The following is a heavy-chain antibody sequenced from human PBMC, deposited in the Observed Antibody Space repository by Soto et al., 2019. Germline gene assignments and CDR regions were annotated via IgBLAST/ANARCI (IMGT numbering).Heavy chain of an antibody. CDR3: ARGRTVRNYADDSSDYFYFFDY. J-gene: IGHJ4*02. CDR2: VYYTGST. V-gene: IGHV4-59*01. CDR1: GDSISTFY. Sequence: SETLSLTCTVSGDSISTFYWGWMRQSPGNELEWIGYVYYTGSTNYNPSLKSRVTTSVDRSKNQFSLKLTSANAADTAVYYCARGRTVRNYADDSSDYFYFFDYWGQGTQVTVSS. D-gene: IGHD3-22*01.